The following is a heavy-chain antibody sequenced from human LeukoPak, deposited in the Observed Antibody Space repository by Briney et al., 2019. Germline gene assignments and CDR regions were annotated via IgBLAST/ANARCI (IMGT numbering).Heavy chain of an antibody. CDR1: GYTFTGYY. CDR3: AREHDYRQEDCYYGMDV. Sequence: ASVKVSCKASGYTFTGYYMHWVRQAPGQGLEWMGRINPNSGGTNYAQKFQGRVTMTRDTSISTAYMELSRLRSDDTAVYYCAREHDYRQEDCYYGMDVWGQGTTVTVSS. V-gene: IGHV1-2*06. J-gene: IGHJ6*02. D-gene: IGHD4-11*01. CDR2: INPNSGGT.